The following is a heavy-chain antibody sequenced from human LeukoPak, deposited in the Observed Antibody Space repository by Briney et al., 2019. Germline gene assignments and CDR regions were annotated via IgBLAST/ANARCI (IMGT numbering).Heavy chain of an antibody. Sequence: GGSLRLSCAASGFTFTTYWMSWMRQAPGKGLEWVAVIWYDGSNKYYADSVKGRFTISRDNSKNTLYLQMNSLRAEDTAVYYCARDKSIAARPDYFDYWGQGTLVTVSS. V-gene: IGHV3-33*08. J-gene: IGHJ4*02. CDR2: IWYDGSNK. CDR1: GFTFTTYW. D-gene: IGHD6-6*01. CDR3: ARDKSIAARPDYFDY.